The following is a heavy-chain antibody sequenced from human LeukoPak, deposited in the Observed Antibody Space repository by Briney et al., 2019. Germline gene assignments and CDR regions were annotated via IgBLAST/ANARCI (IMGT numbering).Heavy chain of an antibody. CDR3: AKAYFVQAMDIIDY. J-gene: IGHJ4*02. CDR2: ISGSGGST. D-gene: IGHD5-18*01. V-gene: IGHV3-23*01. Sequence: GGSLRLSCAASGFTFSSYAMTWVRQAPGKGLEWVPVISGSGGSTYYADSVKGRFTISRDNSKNTLYLQMNSLRAEDTAVYYCAKAYFVQAMDIIDYWGQGTLVTVSS. CDR1: GFTFSSYA.